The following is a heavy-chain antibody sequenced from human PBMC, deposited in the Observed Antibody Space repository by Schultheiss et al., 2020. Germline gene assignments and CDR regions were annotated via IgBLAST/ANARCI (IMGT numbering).Heavy chain of an antibody. CDR3: ARDFVQIYSGRKYYNGMDV. Sequence: GGSMRLSCAASGFTFSSYAMSWVRQAPGKGLEWVSSISSSSSYIYYADSVKGRFTISRDNAKNSLYLQMDSLRAEDTAVYYCARDFVQIYSGRKYYNGMDVWGRGTTVTVAS. CDR1: GFTFSSYA. J-gene: IGHJ6*02. V-gene: IGHV3-21*04. D-gene: IGHD1-26*01. CDR2: ISSSSSYI.